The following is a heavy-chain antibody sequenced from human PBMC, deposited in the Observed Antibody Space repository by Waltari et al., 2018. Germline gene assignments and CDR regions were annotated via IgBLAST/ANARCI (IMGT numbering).Heavy chain of an antibody. V-gene: IGHV3-73*01. CDR1: GFSCRGSS. D-gene: IGHD6-19*01. CDR2: IRREPYNYAT. Sequence: EVPVAESGGGLVQPGGSLTLPCPTSGFSCRGSSLPWVRQTSGKGLEWVGRIRREPYNYATAYSASVKGRFTISRDDSKNTAFLQMNSLMTEDTAVYYCSGGEVTGTDFWGQGTLVTVSS. CDR3: SGGEVTGTDF. J-gene: IGHJ4*02.